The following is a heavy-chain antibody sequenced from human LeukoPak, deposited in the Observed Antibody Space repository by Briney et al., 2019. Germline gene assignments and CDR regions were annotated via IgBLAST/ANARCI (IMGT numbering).Heavy chain of an antibody. CDR3: VRQDKVY. CDR2: IKQDGSET. V-gene: IGHV3-7*01. D-gene: IGHD2-15*01. Sequence: PGGSLRLSCAVSGFTFSSYWMSWVRQAPGKGLEWVANIKQDGSETYYVDSVKGLFTISRDNAKNSLFLQMNCLRAEDTAVYYCVRQDKVYWGQGTLVTVSS. CDR1: GFTFSSYW. J-gene: IGHJ4*02.